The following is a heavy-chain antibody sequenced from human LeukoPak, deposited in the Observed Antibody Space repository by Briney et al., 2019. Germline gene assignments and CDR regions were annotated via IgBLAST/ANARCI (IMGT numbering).Heavy chain of an antibody. CDR3: ARDLRIAVPALGY. D-gene: IGHD6-19*01. CDR2: HNPNSGGT. Sequence: GASVKVSCKASGYTFTGYYMHWVRQAPGQGLEWMGWHNPNSGGTNYAQKFQGRVTMTRDTSIGTAYMELSSLRSDDTAVYYCARDLRIAVPALGYWGQGTLVTVSS. CDR1: GYTFTGYY. J-gene: IGHJ4*02. V-gene: IGHV1-2*02.